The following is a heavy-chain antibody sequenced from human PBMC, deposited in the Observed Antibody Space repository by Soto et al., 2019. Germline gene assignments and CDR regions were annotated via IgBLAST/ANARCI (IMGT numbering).Heavy chain of an antibody. Sequence: EVQLVESGGGLVQPGGSLRLSCAASGFTFSSYWMSWVRQAPGKGLEWVANIKQDGSEKYYVDSVKGRFTISRDNSKNALYLQMNCMRGEDTAEYTCARGDVSYDYIWVCYRYTGMILFDYWGRGALVTVS. CDR2: IKQDGSEK. J-gene: IGHJ4*02. CDR1: GFTFSSYW. V-gene: IGHV3-7*01. D-gene: IGHD3-16*02. CDR3: ARGDVSYDYIWVCYRYTGMILFDY.